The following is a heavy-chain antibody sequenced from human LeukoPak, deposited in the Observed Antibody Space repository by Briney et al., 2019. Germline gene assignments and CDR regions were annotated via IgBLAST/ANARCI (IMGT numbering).Heavy chain of an antibody. J-gene: IGHJ3*02. CDR2: VYYSGST. V-gene: IGHV4-59*08. Sequence: SETLSLTCTVSGGSISIYYWTWIRQPPGKGLEWIGNVYYSGSTNYNPSLKSRVTISVDTSKNQFFLQLSSVTAADTAVYYCARHVLMSGTSDIWGQGTMVTVSS. D-gene: IGHD1-1*01. CDR3: ARHVLMSGTSDI. CDR1: GGSISIYY.